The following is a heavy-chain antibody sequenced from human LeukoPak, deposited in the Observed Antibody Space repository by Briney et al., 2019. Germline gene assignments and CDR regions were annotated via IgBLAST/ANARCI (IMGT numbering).Heavy chain of an antibody. J-gene: IGHJ6*04. CDR1: GCSISSGYY. Sequence: SETLSLTCAVSGCSISSGYYWGWIRQPPGKGLEWIGSIYHSGSTYYNPSLKSRVTISVDTSKNQFSLKLSSVTAADTAVYYCARERNYDFWSGSQGPMDVWGKGTTVTVSS. CDR2: IYHSGST. CDR3: ARERNYDFWSGSQGPMDV. V-gene: IGHV4-38-2*02. D-gene: IGHD3-3*01.